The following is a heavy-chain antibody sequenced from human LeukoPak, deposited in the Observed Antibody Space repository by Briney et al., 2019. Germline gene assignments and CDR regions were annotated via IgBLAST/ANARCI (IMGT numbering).Heavy chain of an antibody. CDR1: GFAFSSYS. J-gene: IGHJ4*02. D-gene: IGHD3-22*01. V-gene: IGHV3-9*01. CDR2: ISWNSGSI. CDR3: AKAYYYDSSGYIDY. Sequence: GGSLRLSCAASGFAFSSYSMSWVRQAPGKGLEWVSGISWNSGSIGYADSVKGRFTISRDNAKNSLFLQMNSLRGEDTAFYYCAKAYYYDSSGYIDYWGQGTLVTVSS.